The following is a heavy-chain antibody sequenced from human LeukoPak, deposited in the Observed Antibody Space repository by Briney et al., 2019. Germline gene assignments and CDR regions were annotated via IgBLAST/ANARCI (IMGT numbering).Heavy chain of an antibody. CDR3: ARDNSPLRIACREEELDY. J-gene: IGHJ4*02. V-gene: IGHV1-2*02. CDR1: GYTFTGYF. Sequence: ASVKVSCKHPGYTFTGYFLHRVRQAPQQGLGWMGWINPNSGGTNYAQKFQGRVTMTMDTSISTAYMELSRLRSDDTAVYYCARDNSPLRIACREEELDYWGQGALVTVSS. D-gene: IGHD5-12*01. CDR2: INPNSGGT.